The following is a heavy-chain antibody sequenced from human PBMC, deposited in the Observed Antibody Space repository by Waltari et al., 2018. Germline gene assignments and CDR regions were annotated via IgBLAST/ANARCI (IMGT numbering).Heavy chain of an antibody. J-gene: IGHJ4*02. V-gene: IGHV1-24*01. D-gene: IGHD6-19*01. Sequence: QVQLVQSGAEVKKPGASVKVSCKVSGYTLTELSMPWVRQAPGKGLEWMGGFDPEDGETIYAQKCQGRVTMTEDTSTDTAYMELSSLRSEDTAVYYCATVWSAVAGTGGNFDYWGQGTLVTVSS. CDR3: ATVWSAVAGTGGNFDY. CDR2: FDPEDGET. CDR1: GYTLTELS.